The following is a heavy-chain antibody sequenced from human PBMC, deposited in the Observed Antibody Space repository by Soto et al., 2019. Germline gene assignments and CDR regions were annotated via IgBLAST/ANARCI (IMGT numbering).Heavy chain of an antibody. V-gene: IGHV3-30-3*01. Sequence: QVQLVESGGGVVQPGRSLRLSCAASGFTFSSYAMHWVRQAPGKGLEWVAVISYDGSNKYYPDSVKGRFTISRDNSKNTLYLQMNSLRAEDTAVYYCARDPLWGTAMVLWYFALWGRGTLVTVSS. CDR1: GFTFSSYA. D-gene: IGHD5-18*01. CDR3: ARDPLWGTAMVLWYFAL. CDR2: ISYDGSNK. J-gene: IGHJ2*01.